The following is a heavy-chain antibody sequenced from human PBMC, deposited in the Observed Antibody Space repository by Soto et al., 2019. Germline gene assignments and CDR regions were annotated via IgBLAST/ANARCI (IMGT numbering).Heavy chain of an antibody. Sequence: ESGGGLVPPGGSLRLSCVDSGFTFSSYWMSWVRQAPVKGLEWVGNIKQDGSEENYVDSVKGRFTISRDNAKNSMYLQMNSLRVEDTAVYYCARIAASGRGWDVWGQGTTVVVSS. CDR2: IKQDGSEE. J-gene: IGHJ6*02. D-gene: IGHD6-13*01. CDR1: GFTFSSYW. CDR3: ARIAASGRGWDV. V-gene: IGHV3-7*01.